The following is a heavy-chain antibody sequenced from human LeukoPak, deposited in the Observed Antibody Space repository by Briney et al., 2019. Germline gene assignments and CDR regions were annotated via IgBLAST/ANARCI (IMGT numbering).Heavy chain of an antibody. CDR1: EFTFSSHA. J-gene: IGHJ5*02. Sequence: GGSLRLSCAASEFTFSSHAMSWVRQAPGKGLEWVSYISSSSSTIYYADSVKGRFTISRDNAKNSLYLQMNSLRAEDTAVYYCARDGTYYDILTGFDPWGQGTLVTVSS. CDR2: ISSSSSTI. V-gene: IGHV3-48*01. D-gene: IGHD3-9*01. CDR3: ARDGTYYDILTGFDP.